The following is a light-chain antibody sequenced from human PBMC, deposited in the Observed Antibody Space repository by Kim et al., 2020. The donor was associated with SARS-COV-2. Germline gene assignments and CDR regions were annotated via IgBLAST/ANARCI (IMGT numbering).Light chain of an antibody. V-gene: IGKV1-5*03. J-gene: IGKJ1*01. Sequence: DIQMTQSPSTLSACVGNRVTITCRASQSFECWLAWYQQKPGKVPKLLIYHASKLANGVPSRFSGSGSGTDFTLTISNLQPDDCAIYYCKRYESSRTFGPGNKV. CDR3: KRYESSRT. CDR2: HAS. CDR1: QSFECW.